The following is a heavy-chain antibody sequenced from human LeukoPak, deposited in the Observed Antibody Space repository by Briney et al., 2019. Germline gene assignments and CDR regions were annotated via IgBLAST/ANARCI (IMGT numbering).Heavy chain of an antibody. CDR3: TKARLGSPPPCYFDY. CDR2: INWNSGNI. D-gene: IGHD1-26*01. V-gene: IGHV3-9*01. J-gene: IGHJ4*02. CDR1: GFIFEDFV. Sequence: GGSLRLSCVVSGFIFEDFVMHWVRQAPGKGLEWVSSINWNSGNINYADSVKGRFTISRDNARNSLYLQMNSLKVEDTAFYYCTKARLGSPPPCYFDYWGQGTLVTVSS.